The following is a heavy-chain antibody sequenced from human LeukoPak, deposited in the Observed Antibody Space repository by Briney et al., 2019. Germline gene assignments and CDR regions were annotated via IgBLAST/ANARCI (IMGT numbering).Heavy chain of an antibody. CDR2: ISGSGGST. V-gene: IGHV3-23*01. CDR1: GFTFSSYA. CDR3: AKDHGCYYDSSGYYKFSYFDY. Sequence: PGGSLRLSCAASGFTFSSYAMSWVRQAPGKGLEWVSAISGSGGSTYYADSVKGRFTISRDNSKNTLYLQMNSLRAEDTAVYYCAKDHGCYYDSSGYYKFSYFDYWGQGTLVTVSS. J-gene: IGHJ4*02. D-gene: IGHD3-22*01.